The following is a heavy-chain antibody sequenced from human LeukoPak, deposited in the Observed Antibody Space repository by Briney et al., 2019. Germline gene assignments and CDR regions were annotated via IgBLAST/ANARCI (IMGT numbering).Heavy chain of an antibody. Sequence: SETLSLTCTVSGGSISSYYWSWIRQPPGKGLEWIGYIHYSGSTNYNPSLKSRVTISVDTSKNQFSLKLSSVTAADTAVYYCARDAGSREFDYWGQGTLVTVSS. J-gene: IGHJ4*02. V-gene: IGHV4-59*01. D-gene: IGHD3-10*01. CDR3: ARDAGSREFDY. CDR2: IHYSGST. CDR1: GGSISSYY.